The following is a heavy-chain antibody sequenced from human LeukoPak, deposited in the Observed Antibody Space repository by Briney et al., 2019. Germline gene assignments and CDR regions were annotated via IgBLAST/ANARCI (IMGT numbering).Heavy chain of an antibody. CDR2: IYNDGSST. V-gene: IGHV3-74*01. J-gene: IGHJ3*02. D-gene: IGHD1-26*01. Sequence: GGSLRLSCAASGFRFNTYWMSWVRQAPGKGLVWVSRIYNDGSSTSYADSVKGRFTISRDNAKSTLYLQMNSLRAEDTAVYYCARVRGGSGSSYAADAFDIWGQGTMVTVSS. CDR1: GFRFNTYW. CDR3: ARVRGGSGSSYAADAFDI.